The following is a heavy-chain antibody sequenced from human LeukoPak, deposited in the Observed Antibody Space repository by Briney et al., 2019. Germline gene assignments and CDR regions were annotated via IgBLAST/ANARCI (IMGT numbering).Heavy chain of an antibody. Sequence: ASVKVSCKASGYTFTSYYMHWGRQAPGQGLWWMGIINPSVGSTSYAQKFQSRDTMTRDISTSPVYMELSSLRSEDKAVYYCARAGGSTSCYTSGCDWFDPWGQGTLVTVSS. J-gene: IGHJ5*02. CDR1: GYTFTSYY. D-gene: IGHD2-2*02. CDR2: INPSVGST. V-gene: IGHV1-46*01. CDR3: ARAGGSTSCYTSGCDWFDP.